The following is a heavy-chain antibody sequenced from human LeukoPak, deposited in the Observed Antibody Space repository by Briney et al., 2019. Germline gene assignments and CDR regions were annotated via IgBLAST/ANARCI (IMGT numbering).Heavy chain of an antibody. Sequence: GASVKVSCKASGGTFSSYAISWVRQAPGQGLEWMGGIIPIFGTANYAQKFQGRVTITADESTSTAYMELSSLRSEDTAVYYCAGGSGRSITMARGQLNWFDPWGQGTLVTVSS. V-gene: IGHV1-69*13. CDR3: AGGSGRSITMARGQLNWFDP. D-gene: IGHD3-10*01. J-gene: IGHJ5*02. CDR1: GGTFSSYA. CDR2: IIPIFGTA.